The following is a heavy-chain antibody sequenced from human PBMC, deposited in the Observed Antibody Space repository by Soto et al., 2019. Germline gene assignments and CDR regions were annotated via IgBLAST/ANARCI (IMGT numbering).Heavy chain of an antibody. CDR2: IGADGNNK. CDR3: GSAAYGDHEYFQS. J-gene: IGHJ1*01. D-gene: IGHD4-17*01. V-gene: IGHV3-74*01. Sequence: DVQLVESGGGLVQPGGSLRLSCAASGCTFDTYWMHWVRQVPGKGQLWVSRIGADGNNKDDAVSVRGRFTSSRDNARQTLHLQRGALRADDTAVYFFGSAAYGDHEYFQSWGQGTLVTVSS. CDR1: GCTFDTYW.